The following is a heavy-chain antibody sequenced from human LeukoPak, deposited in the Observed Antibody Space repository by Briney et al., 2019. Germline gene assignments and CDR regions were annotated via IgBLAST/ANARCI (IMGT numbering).Heavy chain of an antibody. V-gene: IGHV4-59*08. D-gene: IGHD2-15*01. CDR3: ASSYCSGGSCYHDY. J-gene: IGHJ4*02. Sequence: SETLSLTCAVYGGSFSGYYWSWIRQPPGKGLEWIGYIYYSGSTNYNPSLKSRVTISVDTSKNQFSLKLSSVTAADTAVYYCASSYCSGGSCYHDYWGQGTLVTVSS. CDR2: IYYSGST. CDR1: GGSFSGYY.